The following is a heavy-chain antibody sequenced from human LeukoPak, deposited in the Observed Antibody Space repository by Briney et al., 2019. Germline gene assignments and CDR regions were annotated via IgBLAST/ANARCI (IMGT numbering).Heavy chain of an antibody. Sequence: SETLSLTCAVYGGSFSGYYWSWIRQPPGKGLEWIGEINHSGSTNYNPSLKSRVTISVDTSKNQFSLKLTSVTAADTAVYYCARGPYRGFDYWGQGTLVTVSS. CDR3: ARGPYRGFDY. CDR2: INHSGST. V-gene: IGHV4-34*01. D-gene: IGHD1-14*01. J-gene: IGHJ4*02. CDR1: GGSFSGYY.